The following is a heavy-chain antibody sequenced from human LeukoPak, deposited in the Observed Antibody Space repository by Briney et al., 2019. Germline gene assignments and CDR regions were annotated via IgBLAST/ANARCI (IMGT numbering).Heavy chain of an antibody. CDR2: INPNSSGT. Sequence: ASVKVSCKASGYTFTGYYMHWVLQAPGQGLEWMGWINPNSSGTNYAQKFQGRFTMTRDTSISTAYMELSRLRSDDTAVYYCAKGMKPLHRYCMDVWGKGTTVTVSS. V-gene: IGHV1-2*02. CDR1: GYTFTGYY. CDR3: AKGMKPLHRYCMDV. D-gene: IGHD3-16*02. J-gene: IGHJ6*03.